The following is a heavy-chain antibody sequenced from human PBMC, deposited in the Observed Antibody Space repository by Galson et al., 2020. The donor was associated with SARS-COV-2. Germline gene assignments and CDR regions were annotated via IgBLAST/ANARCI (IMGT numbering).Heavy chain of an antibody. CDR2: IWYDGSNK. D-gene: IGHD3-9*01. Sequence: GGSLRLSCAASGFTFSSYGMHWVRQAPGKGLEWVAVIWYDGSNKYYADSVKGRFTISRDNSKNTLYLQMNSLRAEDTAVYYCARDLELRYFDWLLVRDYYYGMDVWGQGTTVTVSS. V-gene: IGHV3-33*01. CDR1: GFTFSSYG. CDR3: ARDLELRYFDWLLVRDYYYGMDV. J-gene: IGHJ6*02.